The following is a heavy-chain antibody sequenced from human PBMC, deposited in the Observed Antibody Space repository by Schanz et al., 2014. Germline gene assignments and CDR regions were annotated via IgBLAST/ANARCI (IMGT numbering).Heavy chain of an antibody. V-gene: IGHV1-69*04. CDR1: GYTFTSYG. CDR2: IIPILGIA. J-gene: IGHJ4*02. Sequence: QVQLVQSGAEVKKPGASVKVSCKASGYTFTSYGINWVRQAPGQGLEWMGRIIPILGIANYAQKFQGRVTITADRSTSTAYMELSSLRSDDTAVYYCARAKRFGDMDVWGQGSLVTVSS. D-gene: IGHD3-10*01. CDR3: ARAKRFGDMDV.